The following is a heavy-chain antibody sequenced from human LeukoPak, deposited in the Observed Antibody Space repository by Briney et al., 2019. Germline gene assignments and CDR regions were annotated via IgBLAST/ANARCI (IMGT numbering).Heavy chain of an antibody. CDR2: INHSGST. CDR1: GGSFSGYY. V-gene: IGHV4-34*01. D-gene: IGHD3-16*01. CDR3: ARGRRGRSEQADAFDI. J-gene: IGHJ3*02. Sequence: KASETLSLTCAVYGGSFSGYYWSWIRQPPGKGLEWIGEINHSGSTNYNPSLKSRVTISVDTSKNQFSLKLSSVTAADTAVYYCARGRRGRSEQADAFDIWGQGTMVTVSS.